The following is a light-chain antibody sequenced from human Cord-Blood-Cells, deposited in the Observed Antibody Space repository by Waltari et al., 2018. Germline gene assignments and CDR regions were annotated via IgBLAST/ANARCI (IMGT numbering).Light chain of an antibody. Sequence: QSALTQPASVSGSPGQSITISCTGTSSYVCGYNYFSCYQQHPGKAPKLMIYDVSNRPSGVSNRFSGSKSGNTASLTISGLQAEDEADYYCSSYTSSSTLGGVFGTGTKVTVL. CDR1: SSYVCGYNY. CDR3: SSYTSSSTLGGV. CDR2: DVS. V-gene: IGLV2-14*03. J-gene: IGLJ1*01.